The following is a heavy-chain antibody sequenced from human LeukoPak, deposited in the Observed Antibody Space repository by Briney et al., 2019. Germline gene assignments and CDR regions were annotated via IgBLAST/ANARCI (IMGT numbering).Heavy chain of an antibody. CDR3: ARVPSQGGDYNLDH. CDR2: ISPGDSDT. D-gene: IGHD2-21*02. V-gene: IGHV5-51*01. Sequence: GESLRISCKGSSTYWINWVRQMPGKGLEWMGVISPGDSDTRYSPSFQGQVTISADKSISTAYLQWSSLEASDTAMYYCARVPSQGGDYNLDHWGQGTLVTVSS. CDR1: STYW. J-gene: IGHJ4*02.